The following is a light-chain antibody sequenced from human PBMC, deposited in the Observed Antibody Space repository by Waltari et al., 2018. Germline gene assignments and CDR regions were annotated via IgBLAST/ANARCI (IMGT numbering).Light chain of an antibody. CDR1: SSNIDNNN. CDR3: AAWDASLGAWL. CDR2: MND. J-gene: IGLJ3*02. Sequence: QSVLTQPPSASGAPGQRVTISCSGSSSNIDNNNVYWYQQVPGTARKNLTYMNDERPSGVPDRFSGSKSGTSASLAISGLRSEDEAHYYCAAWDASLGAWLFGGGTKLTVL. V-gene: IGLV1-47*01.